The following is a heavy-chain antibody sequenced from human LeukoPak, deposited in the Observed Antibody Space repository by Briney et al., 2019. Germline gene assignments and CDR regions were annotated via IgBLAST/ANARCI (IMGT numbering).Heavy chain of an antibody. CDR1: GDSISSSSYY. D-gene: IGHD5-12*01. CDR3: ARGHGYSGYDRWGLLDY. Sequence: KSSETLSLTCTVSGDSISSSSYYWGWIRQPPGKGLEWIGTIYYSGSTYYNSSLKSRVTMSVDTSKNQFSLRLSSVTAADTAVYYCARGHGYSGYDRWGLLDYWGQGTLVTVSS. V-gene: IGHV4-39*01. CDR2: IYYSGST. J-gene: IGHJ4*02.